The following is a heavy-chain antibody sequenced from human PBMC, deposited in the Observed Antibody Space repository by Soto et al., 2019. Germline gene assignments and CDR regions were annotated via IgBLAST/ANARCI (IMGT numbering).Heavy chain of an antibody. Sequence: ASVKVSCKAPPPPFSGYSITWVRQAPGQGLEWMGRISGYNGNTNYARTLRGRLTLTTDTSTSTAYMELRSLTSDDTAVYYCARDVFCGGAPACPDMDVWGQGTTVTVSS. D-gene: IGHD2-21*01. CDR1: PPPFSGYS. CDR3: ARDVFCGGAPACPDMDV. CDR2: ISGYNGNT. J-gene: IGHJ6*02. V-gene: IGHV1-18*04.